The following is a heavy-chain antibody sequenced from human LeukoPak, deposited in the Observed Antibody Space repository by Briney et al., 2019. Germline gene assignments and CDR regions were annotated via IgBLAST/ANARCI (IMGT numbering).Heavy chain of an antibody. V-gene: IGHV4-59*11. CDR3: SRYRRGDAFDI. D-gene: IGHD1-26*01. J-gene: IGHJ3*02. CDR2: IYYSGRT. CDR1: GGSISSHY. Sequence: PSETLSLTCTVSGGSISSHYWSWIRQPPGKGLEWIGYIYYSGRTNYNPSLKSRVTISLDTSKNQFSLKLSSVTAADTAVYYCSRYRRGDAFDIRGQGTMVTVSS.